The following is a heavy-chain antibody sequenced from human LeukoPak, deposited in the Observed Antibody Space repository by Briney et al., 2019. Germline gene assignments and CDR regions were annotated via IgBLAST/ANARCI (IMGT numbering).Heavy chain of an antibody. V-gene: IGHV1-2*04. J-gene: IGHJ5*02. Sequence: GASVKVSCKASGYTFTGYYMHWVRQAPGQGLEWMGWINPNSGGTNYAQKFQGWVTMTRDTSISTAYMELSRLRSDDTAVYYCARGKMVRGAGDWFDPWGQGTLVTVSS. CDR3: ARGKMVRGAGDWFDP. CDR2: INPNSGGT. D-gene: IGHD3-10*01. CDR1: GYTFTGYY.